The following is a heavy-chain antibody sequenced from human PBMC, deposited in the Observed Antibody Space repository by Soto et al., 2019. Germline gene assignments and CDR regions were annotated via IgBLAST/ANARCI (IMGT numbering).Heavy chain of an antibody. CDR2: INHSGST. J-gene: IGHJ4*02. V-gene: IGHV4-34*01. D-gene: IGHD6-6*01. CDR1: GGSFSGYY. CDR3: ARSQEVAARPFDY. Sequence: SETLSLTCAVYGGSFSGYYWSWIRQPPGKGLEWIGEINHSGSTNYNPSLKSRVTISVDTSKNQFSLKLSSVTAADTAVYYCARSQEVAARPFDYWGQGTLVTVSS.